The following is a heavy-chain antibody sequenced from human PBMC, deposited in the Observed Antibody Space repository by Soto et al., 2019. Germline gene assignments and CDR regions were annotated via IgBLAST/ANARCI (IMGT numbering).Heavy chain of an antibody. V-gene: IGHV1-2*02. Sequence: ASVKVSCEASGYTFTGYYMHWVRQAPGQGLEWMGWINPNSGGTNYAQKFQGRVTMTRDTSISTAYMELSRLRSDDTAVYYCARPRIAVAGTRSWFDPWGQGTLVTVSS. J-gene: IGHJ5*02. CDR3: ARPRIAVAGTRSWFDP. D-gene: IGHD6-19*01. CDR1: GYTFTGYY. CDR2: INPNSGGT.